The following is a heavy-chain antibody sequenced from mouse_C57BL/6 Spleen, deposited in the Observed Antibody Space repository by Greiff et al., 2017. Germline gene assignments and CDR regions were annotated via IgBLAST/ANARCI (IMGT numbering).Heavy chain of an antibody. J-gene: IGHJ2*01. CDR1: GYTFTDYN. CDR2: INPNNGGT. V-gene: IGHV1-22*01. Sequence: VQLQQSGPELVKPGASVKMSCKASGYTFTDYNMHWVKQSHGKSLEWIGYINPNNGGTSYNQKFKGKATLTGNKSSSTAYMELRSLTSDVSAVYYCARAPYCYGDYWGQGTTLTVSS. CDR3: ARAPYCYGDY. D-gene: IGHD2-10*01.